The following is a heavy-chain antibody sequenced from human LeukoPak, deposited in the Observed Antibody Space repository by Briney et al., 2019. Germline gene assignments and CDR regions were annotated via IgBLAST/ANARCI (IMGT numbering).Heavy chain of an antibody. J-gene: IGHJ4*02. CDR1: GGSISSYY. Sequence: SETLSLTCTVSGGSISSYYWSWIWQPPGKGLEWIGYIYYSGSTNYNPSLKSRVTISVDTSKNQFSLKLSSVTAADTAVYYCARSIVVVTGLYFDYWGQGTLVTVSS. D-gene: IGHD2-21*02. V-gene: IGHV4-59*08. CDR2: IYYSGST. CDR3: ARSIVVVTGLYFDY.